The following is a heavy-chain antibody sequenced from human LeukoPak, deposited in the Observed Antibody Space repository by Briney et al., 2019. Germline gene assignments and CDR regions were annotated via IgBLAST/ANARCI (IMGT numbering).Heavy chain of an antibody. CDR3: ARGRAAVDLFDY. Sequence: HGASVKVSCKASGFTFTSYDINWVRQATGQGLEWMGWMNPNSGNTGYAQKFQGRVTMTRNTSISTAYMELSSLRSEDTAVYYCARGRAAVDLFDYWGQGTLVTVSS. D-gene: IGHD6-13*01. V-gene: IGHV1-8*01. J-gene: IGHJ4*02. CDR2: MNPNSGNT. CDR1: GFTFTSYD.